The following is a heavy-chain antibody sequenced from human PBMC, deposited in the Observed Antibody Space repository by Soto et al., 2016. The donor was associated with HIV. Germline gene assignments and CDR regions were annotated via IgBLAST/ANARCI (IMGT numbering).Heavy chain of an antibody. Sequence: EVQLVESGGGLVQPGGSLRLSCAASGFTVSSNYMSWVRQAPGKGLEWVSVIYSGGSTYYADSVKGRFTISRDNSKNTLYLQMNSLRAEDTAVYYCAREGRRRGYSYGPFFDYWGQGTLVTVSS. V-gene: IGHV3-66*01. CDR1: GFTVSSNY. D-gene: IGHD5-18*01. CDR2: IYSGGST. CDR3: AREGRRRGYSYGPFFDY. J-gene: IGHJ4*02.